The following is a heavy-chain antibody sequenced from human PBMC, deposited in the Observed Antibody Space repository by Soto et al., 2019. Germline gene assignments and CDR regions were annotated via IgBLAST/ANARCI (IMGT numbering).Heavy chain of an antibody. D-gene: IGHD3-10*01. V-gene: IGHV4-34*01. CDR2: LNDSGGT. J-gene: IGHJ1*01. CDR1: GGSFSGYY. Sequence: QVQLQQWGAGLLKPSETLSLTCAVYGGSFSGYYWSWIRQPPGKGLEWIGELNDSGGTNYNASLKSRVSRSADTTKNEFSRKLRFVTAADTAVYYCARARGGVQHWGQGTLVTVSS. CDR3: ARARGGVQH.